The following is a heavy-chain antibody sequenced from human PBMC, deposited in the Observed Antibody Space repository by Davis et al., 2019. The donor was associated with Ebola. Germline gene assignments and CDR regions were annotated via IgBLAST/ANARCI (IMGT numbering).Heavy chain of an antibody. D-gene: IGHD3-16*01. CDR2: LYYSGST. J-gene: IGHJ5*02. CDR1: GGSISSSSYY. CDR3: ARHTSRFDP. V-gene: IGHV4-39*01. Sequence: GSLTLSCTVSGGSISSSSYYWGWFRQPPGKGLEWIGSLYYSGSTYYNPSLKSRDTISVDTSKNQFSLKLSSVTAADTAVYYCARHTSRFDPWGQGTLVTVSS.